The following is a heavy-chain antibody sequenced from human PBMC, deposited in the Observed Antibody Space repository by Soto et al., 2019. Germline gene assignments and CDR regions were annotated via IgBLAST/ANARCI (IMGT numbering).Heavy chain of an antibody. CDR1: GFTFADYA. CDR3: AKDIPLYGAGSYYFDF. CDR2: IVGSGDFT. D-gene: IGHD3-10*01. J-gene: IGHJ4*02. Sequence: GSLRLSCAAAGFTFADYAMNWVRQAPGKGLEWVAVIVGSGDFTYYADSVQGRFIISRDNSNNTLYLQMNNLRAEDTAVYFCAKDIPLYGAGSYYFDFWGQGTLVTVSS. V-gene: IGHV3-23*01.